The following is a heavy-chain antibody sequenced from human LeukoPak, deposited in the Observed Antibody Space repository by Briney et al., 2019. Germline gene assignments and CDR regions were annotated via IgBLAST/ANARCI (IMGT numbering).Heavy chain of an antibody. CDR2: IYSGGTT. CDR1: GLIVSGDY. Sequence: PGGSLRLSCAASGLIVSGDYMSWVRQAPGKGLEWVSVIYSGGTTYYADSVKGRFTISRDNSKNTWYLQMNSLRAEDTAVYYCARDWECSSTSCHGSFDYWGQGTLVTVSS. V-gene: IGHV3-66*01. CDR3: ARDWECSSTSCHGSFDY. D-gene: IGHD2-2*01. J-gene: IGHJ4*02.